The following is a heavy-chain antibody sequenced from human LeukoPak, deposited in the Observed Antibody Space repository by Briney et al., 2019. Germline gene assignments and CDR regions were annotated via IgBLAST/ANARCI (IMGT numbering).Heavy chain of an antibody. D-gene: IGHD5-24*01. CDR1: GFTFDDYT. CDR2: ISGDSDAT. J-gene: IGHJ4*02. Sequence: GGSLRLSCTASGFTFDDYTMHWVRLVPGEGLEWVSLISGDSDATYYAGSVKGRFTISRDNRKNSLYLQMNSLTKEDSALYFCAKDHLDGHNLIDSWGQGALVTVS. CDR3: AKDHLDGHNLIDS. V-gene: IGHV3-43*01.